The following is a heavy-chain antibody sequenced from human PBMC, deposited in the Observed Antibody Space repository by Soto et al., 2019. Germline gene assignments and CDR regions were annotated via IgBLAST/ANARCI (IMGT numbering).Heavy chain of an antibody. Sequence: QVQLQQWGAGLLKPSETLSLSCAVYGGSLTGYYWTCIRQPPGKGLEWIGEINHSGITNYNPSLKSRVAISLDTSPSQFSLKLRSVTAADTAVYFCAREEVAQWFTKGYYGMDVWGQGTTVSVSS. D-gene: IGHD2-8*01. CDR1: GGSLTGYY. CDR2: INHSGIT. V-gene: IGHV4-34*01. CDR3: AREEVAQWFTKGYYGMDV. J-gene: IGHJ6*02.